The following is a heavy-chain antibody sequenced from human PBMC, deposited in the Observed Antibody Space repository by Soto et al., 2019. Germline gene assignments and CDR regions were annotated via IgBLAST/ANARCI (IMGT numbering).Heavy chain of an antibody. CDR3: ARALAGSYDY. CDR1: GDSVSSISAT. D-gene: IGHD1-26*01. V-gene: IGHV6-1*01. CDR2: TYYRSKGST. Sequence: SQTLSLTCAISGDSVSSISATWNWIRQSPSRGLEWLGRTYYRSKGSTDYAVSVKGRITVSPNTSNNQFSLRLNSVTPADTAVYYCARALAGSYDYWGQGTLVTVSS. J-gene: IGHJ4*01.